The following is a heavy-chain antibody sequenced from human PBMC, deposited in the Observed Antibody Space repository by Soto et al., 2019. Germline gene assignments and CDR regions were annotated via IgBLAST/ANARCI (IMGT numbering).Heavy chain of an antibody. CDR3: XXXXXXXSGSYSFDY. J-gene: IGHJ4*02. V-gene: IGHV4-61*01. Sequence: QVQLQESGPGLVKPSETLSLTCTVSGGSVSSGSYCWSWIRQPPAKGLEWIGYFSYSGTTNYNPSLKSRVTISVDMSXXQXXXXXXXXXXXXXXXXXXXXXXXXXSGSYSFDYWGQGTPVTVSS. CDR1: GGSVSSGSYC. D-gene: IGHD1-26*01. CDR2: FSYSGTT.